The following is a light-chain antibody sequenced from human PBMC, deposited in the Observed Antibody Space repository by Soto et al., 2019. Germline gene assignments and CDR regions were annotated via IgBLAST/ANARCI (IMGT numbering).Light chain of an antibody. Sequence: DIQMTQSPLSLSASVGDRVTITCRASQSINSYLNWYQQKPGKAPKLLIYAASSLQSGVPSRFSGSGSGTDFTLTISSLQPEDFATYYCQQSFSKFLYTFGXGTKXXXK. J-gene: IGKJ2*01. CDR2: AAS. V-gene: IGKV1-39*01. CDR3: QQSFSKFLYT. CDR1: QSINSY.